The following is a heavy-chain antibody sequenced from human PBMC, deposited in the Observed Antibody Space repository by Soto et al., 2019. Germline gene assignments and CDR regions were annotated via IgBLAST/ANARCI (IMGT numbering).Heavy chain of an antibody. CDR2: ITNSAYT. CDR1: GFTFGTFN. V-gene: IGHV3-21*01. Sequence: PGGSLRLSCAASGFTFGTFNMNWVRQAPGKGLEWVSSITNSAYTSYADSVKGRFTISRDNAKNSLYLQMNSLRAEDTAVYYCGLYDALFFDFWGQGALVTVSS. D-gene: IGHD2-8*01. CDR3: GLYDALFFDF. J-gene: IGHJ4*02.